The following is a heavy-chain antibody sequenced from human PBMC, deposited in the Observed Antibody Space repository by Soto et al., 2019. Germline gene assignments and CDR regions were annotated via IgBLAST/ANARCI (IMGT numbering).Heavy chain of an antibody. CDR3: ARLHCDSPNCVPLDP. J-gene: IGHJ5*02. D-gene: IGHD2-2*01. CDR1: GGSISDDTYY. Sequence: QLQLQESGPGLVKPSETLSLTCTVSGGSISDDTYYWGWIRQPPGKGLEWIGSIYYSGTSSYNPSPKGRVTMSVHTSKKQLSLRLRSVTAADTAVYYCARLHCDSPNCVPLDPWGQGTLVIVSS. CDR2: IYYSGTS. V-gene: IGHV4-39*01.